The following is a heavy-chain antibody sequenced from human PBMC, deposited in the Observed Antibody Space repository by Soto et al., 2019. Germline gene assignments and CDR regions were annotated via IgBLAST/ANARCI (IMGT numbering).Heavy chain of an antibody. CDR1: SFTFGDYA. CDR3: TKGYTTSCFAHFDY. J-gene: IGHJ4*02. V-gene: IGHV3-9*01. CDR2: ISWDSGNI. D-gene: IGHD2-2*01. Sequence: EVQLVESGGGLVQPGRSLRLSCAASSFTFGDYAMHWVRQTPGKGLEWVSCISWDSGNIVYVDSGEGRFTISRDNAKNSLLLQMNSLRPEDTAFYYCTKGYTTSCFAHFDYWGQGALVTVSS.